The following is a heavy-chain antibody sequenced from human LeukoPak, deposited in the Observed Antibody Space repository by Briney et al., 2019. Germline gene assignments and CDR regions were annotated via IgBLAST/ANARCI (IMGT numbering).Heavy chain of an antibody. CDR3: ARSSLRTYYYGSGSYYNCDY. Sequence: VASVKVSCKASGGTFSSYAISWVRQAPGQGLECMGGIIPIFGTANYAQKFQGRVTITTDESTSTAYMELSSLRSEDTAVYYCARSSLRTYYYGSGSYYNCDYWGQGTLVTVSS. J-gene: IGHJ4*02. CDR2: IIPIFGTA. CDR1: GGTFSSYA. V-gene: IGHV1-69*05. D-gene: IGHD3-10*01.